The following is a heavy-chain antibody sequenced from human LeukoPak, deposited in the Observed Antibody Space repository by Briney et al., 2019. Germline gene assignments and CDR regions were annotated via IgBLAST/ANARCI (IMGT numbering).Heavy chain of an antibody. V-gene: IGHV1-2*02. Sequence: ASVKVSCKASGYTFTGYYIHCVRQAPGQGLEWMGWINPNSGATNYAQKFQGRVTMTRDTSISTAYMELSRLRSDDTAVYYCVKSVSRQWLVERFDYWGQGTLVTVSS. CDR1: GYTFTGYY. CDR2: INPNSGAT. D-gene: IGHD6-19*01. J-gene: IGHJ4*02. CDR3: VKSVSRQWLVERFDY.